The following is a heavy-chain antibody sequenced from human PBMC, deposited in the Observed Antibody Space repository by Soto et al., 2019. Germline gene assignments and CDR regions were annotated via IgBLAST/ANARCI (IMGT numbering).Heavy chain of an antibody. J-gene: IGHJ6*02. Sequence: QVQLVQSGAEVKKPGSSVKVSCKASGGTFSSYTISWVRQAPGQGLEWMGRIIPILGIANYAQKFQGRVTITADKYTSTAYMELSSLRSEDTAVYYCARDLSAYYYYGMDVWGQGTTVTVSS. CDR3: ARDLSAYYYYGMDV. V-gene: IGHV1-69*08. CDR2: IIPILGIA. D-gene: IGHD3-3*01. CDR1: GGTFSSYT.